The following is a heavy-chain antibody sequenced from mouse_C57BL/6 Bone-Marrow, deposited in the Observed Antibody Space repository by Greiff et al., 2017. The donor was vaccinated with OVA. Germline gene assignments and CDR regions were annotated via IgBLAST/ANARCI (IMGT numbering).Heavy chain of an antibody. Sequence: EVKLMESGGGLVKPGGSLKLSCAASGFTFSSYTMSWVRQTPEKRLEWVATISGGGGNTYYPDSVKGRFTISRDNAKNTLYLQMSSLRSEDTALYYCARHGRYSGGFDYWGQGTTLTVSS. CDR3: ARHGRYSGGFDY. V-gene: IGHV5-9*01. CDR1: GFTFSSYT. CDR2: ISGGGGNT. J-gene: IGHJ2*01.